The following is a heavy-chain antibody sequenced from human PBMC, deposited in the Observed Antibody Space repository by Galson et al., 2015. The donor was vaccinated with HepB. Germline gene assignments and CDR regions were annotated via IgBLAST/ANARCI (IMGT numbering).Heavy chain of an antibody. V-gene: IGHV4-34*01. J-gene: IGHJ5*02. CDR2: INHSGST. D-gene: IGHD3-9*01. Sequence: ETLSLTCAVCGGSFSGYYWSWIRQPPGKGLEWIGEINHSGSTNYNPSLKSRVTISVDTSKNQFSLKLSSVTAADTAVYYCARGVGRRYFDWLLTTRDWGWFDPWGQGTLVTVSS. CDR1: GGSFSGYY. CDR3: ARGVGRRYFDWLLTTRDWGWFDP.